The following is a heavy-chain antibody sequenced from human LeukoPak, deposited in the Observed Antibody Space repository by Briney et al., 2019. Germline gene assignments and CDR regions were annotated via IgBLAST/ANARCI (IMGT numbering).Heavy chain of an antibody. CDR1: GFTLSSYG. V-gene: IGHV3-23*01. J-gene: IGHJ5*02. CDR3: AVVVTAIEWFDP. Sequence: GTLRLSCAASGFTLSSYGMSWVRQAPGKGLEWVSAISGSGGSTYYADSVKGRFTISRDNSKNTLYLQMNSLRAEDTAVYYCAVVVTAIEWFDPWGQGTLVTVSS. D-gene: IGHD2-21*02. CDR2: ISGSGGST.